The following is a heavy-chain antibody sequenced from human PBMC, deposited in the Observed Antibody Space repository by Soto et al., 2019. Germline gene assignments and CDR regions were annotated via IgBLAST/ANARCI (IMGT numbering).Heavy chain of an antibody. Sequence: ASVKVSCKAAGYTFTSYDINWVRQATGQGLEWMGWMNPNSGNTGDAQKFQGRVTMTRNHSISTADMELSSLRSEDTAVYYCARGPYYYGSAGRYYYYYMDVWGKGTTVTVSS. CDR2: MNPNSGNT. CDR1: GYTFTSYD. D-gene: IGHD3-10*01. J-gene: IGHJ6*03. V-gene: IGHV1-8*01. CDR3: ARGPYYYGSAGRYYYYYMDV.